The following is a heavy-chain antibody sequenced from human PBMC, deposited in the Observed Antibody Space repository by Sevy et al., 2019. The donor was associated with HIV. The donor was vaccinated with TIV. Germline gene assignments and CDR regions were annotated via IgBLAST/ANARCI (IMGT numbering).Heavy chain of an antibody. CDR3: ARVVVTIFGVVIITYGMDV. CDR2: INHSGST. V-gene: IGHV4-34*01. CDR1: GGSFSGYY. D-gene: IGHD3-3*01. Sequence: SETLSLTCAVYGGSFSGYYCSWIRQPPGKGLEWIGEINHSGSTNYNPSLKSRVTISVDTSKNQFSLKLSSVTAADTAVYYCARVVVTIFGVVIITYGMDVWGQGTTVTVSS. J-gene: IGHJ6*02.